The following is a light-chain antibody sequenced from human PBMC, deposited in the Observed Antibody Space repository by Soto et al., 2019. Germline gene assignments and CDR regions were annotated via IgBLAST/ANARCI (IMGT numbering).Light chain of an antibody. J-gene: IGKJ3*01. Sequence: DIQMTQSPSSISASIGDRVTISCRASQGISSWLAWYQQKPGKAPSLLIYSASTLYTGVTSRFSGSGSGTDFTLTISSLQPEDFATYYCQQANSFPLTFGSGTKVDIK. CDR2: SAS. CDR1: QGISSW. CDR3: QQANSFPLT. V-gene: IGKV1-12*01.